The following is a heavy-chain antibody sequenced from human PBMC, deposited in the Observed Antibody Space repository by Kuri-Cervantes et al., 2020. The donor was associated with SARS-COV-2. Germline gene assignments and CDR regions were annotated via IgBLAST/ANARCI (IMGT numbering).Heavy chain of an antibody. V-gene: IGHV3-33*01. Sequence: GESLKISCAASGFTFSSYGMHWVRQAPGKGLEWVAVIWYDGSNKYYADSVKGRFTISRDNSKNTLYLQMNSLRAEDTAVYYCARKSACSSTSCYPGAFDYWGQGTLVTVSS. CDR3: ARKSACSSTSCYPGAFDY. J-gene: IGHJ4*02. CDR2: IWYDGSNK. CDR1: GFTFSSYG. D-gene: IGHD2-2*01.